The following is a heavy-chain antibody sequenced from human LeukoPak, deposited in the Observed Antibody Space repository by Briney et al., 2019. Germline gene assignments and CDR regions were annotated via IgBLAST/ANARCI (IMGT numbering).Heavy chain of an antibody. D-gene: IGHD3-3*01. CDR1: GGTFSSYA. Sequence: ASVKVSCKASGGTFSSYAISWVRQAPGQGLEWMGGIIPIFGTANYAQKFQGRVTITADESTSTAYMELSSLRSEDTAVYYCARVGTYYDFSGFDPWGQGTLVTVSS. CDR3: ARVGTYYDFSGFDP. J-gene: IGHJ5*02. CDR2: IIPIFGTA. V-gene: IGHV1-69*13.